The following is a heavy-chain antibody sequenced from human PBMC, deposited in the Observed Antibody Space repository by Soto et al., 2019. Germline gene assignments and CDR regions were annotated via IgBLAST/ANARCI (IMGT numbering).Heavy chain of an antibody. Sequence: ASVKVSCKASGYTFTSYYMHWVRQAPGQGLEWMGIINPSGGSTSYAQKFQGRVTMTRDTSTSTVYMELSSLRSEDTAVYYCARDPYYCSGGSCYSYNWFDPWGQGTLATVSS. D-gene: IGHD2-15*01. J-gene: IGHJ5*02. CDR2: INPSGGST. CDR1: GYTFTSYY. V-gene: IGHV1-46*01. CDR3: ARDPYYCSGGSCYSYNWFDP.